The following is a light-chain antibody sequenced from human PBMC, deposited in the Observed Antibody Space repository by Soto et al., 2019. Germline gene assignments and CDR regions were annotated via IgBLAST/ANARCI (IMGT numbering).Light chain of an antibody. CDR3: TSYTSSDTLL. J-gene: IGLJ2*01. CDR1: SSDVGGYDY. Sequence: QSALTQPASVSGSPGQSITISCTGSSSDVGGYDYVSRYQRHPGKAPKMIIYDVSHRPSGVSNRFSGSKSGNTASLTVSGLQAEDEADYYCTSYTSSDTLLFGGGTKLTVL. V-gene: IGLV2-14*03. CDR2: DVS.